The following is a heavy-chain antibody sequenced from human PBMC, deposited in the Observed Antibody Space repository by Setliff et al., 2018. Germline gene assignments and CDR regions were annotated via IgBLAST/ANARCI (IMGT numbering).Heavy chain of an antibody. D-gene: IGHD1-1*01. CDR3: ARDLGGIWKTYFDY. V-gene: IGHV1-2*02. CDR1: PYSFSGYY. CDR2: INTNSGDT. Sequence: ASVKVSCKTSPYSFSGYYIHWVRQAPGQGLEWMGWINTNSGDTRYAQKLQGRVTMTRDTSISTAYMELSRLRSDDTAVYYCARDLGGIWKTYFDYWGQGTLVTVSS. J-gene: IGHJ4*02.